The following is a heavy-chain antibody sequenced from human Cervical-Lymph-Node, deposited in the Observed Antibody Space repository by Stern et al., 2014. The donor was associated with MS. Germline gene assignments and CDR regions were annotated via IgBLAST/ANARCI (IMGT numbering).Heavy chain of an antibody. D-gene: IGHD2-8*01. Sequence: VQLLESGGGVVQPGTSLRLSCAASGFTLSSYGMHWVRQAPGKGLEWVALIWYDGSNKYYADSVKGRFTISRDNSKDTVYLQMNSLRVEDTALYYCARGGFCTDAACYEFDGMDVWGQGTTVIVSS. CDR2: IWYDGSNK. CDR3: ARGGFCTDAACYEFDGMDV. V-gene: IGHV3-33*01. J-gene: IGHJ6*02. CDR1: GFTLSSYG.